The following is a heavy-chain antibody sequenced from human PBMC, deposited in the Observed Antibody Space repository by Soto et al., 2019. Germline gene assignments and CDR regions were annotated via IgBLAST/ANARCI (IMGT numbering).Heavy chain of an antibody. CDR2: IWYDGSNK. V-gene: IGHV3-33*01. D-gene: IGHD5-18*01. J-gene: IGHJ4*02. CDR1: GFTFSSYG. CDR3: ARVDTAMAAFDC. Sequence: QVQLVESGGGVVQPGRSLRLSCAASGFTFSSYGMHWVRQAPGKGLEWVAVIWYDGSNKYYADSVKGRFTISRDNSKNTLYLQMNSLRAEDTAVYYCARVDTAMAAFDCWGQGTLVTVSS.